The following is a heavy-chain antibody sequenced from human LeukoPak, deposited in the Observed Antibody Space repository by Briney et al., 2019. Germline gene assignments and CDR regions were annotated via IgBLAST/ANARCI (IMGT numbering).Heavy chain of an antibody. D-gene: IGHD6-6*01. V-gene: IGHV3-23*01. CDR2: ISGNGGIT. J-gene: IGHJ6*03. Sequence: PGGSLRLSCAASGFTFSSYVMNWVRQAPGKGLEWVSSISGNGGITYHADSVKGRFTISRDNSKNTLYLQMNSLRAEDTAVYYCAKEASSAYYYMDVWGKGTTVTVSS. CDR1: GFTFSSYV. CDR3: AKEASSAYYYMDV.